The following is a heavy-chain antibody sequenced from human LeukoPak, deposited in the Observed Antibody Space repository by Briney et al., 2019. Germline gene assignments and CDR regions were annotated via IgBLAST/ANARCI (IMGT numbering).Heavy chain of an antibody. V-gene: IGHV6-1*01. J-gene: IGHJ4*02. D-gene: IGHD3-22*01. CDR2: TYYRFNWYT. CDR3: TRGDSNRWHKFDY. CDR1: GDSFSSNSAS. Sequence: SQTLSLTCAISGDSFSSNSASWIWIRQSPSSGLEGLGRTYYRFNWYTDYAVSVKSRVTINADTSKNQFSLQLNSVTPEDTAVYYCTRGDSNRWHKFDYWGQGALVTVSS.